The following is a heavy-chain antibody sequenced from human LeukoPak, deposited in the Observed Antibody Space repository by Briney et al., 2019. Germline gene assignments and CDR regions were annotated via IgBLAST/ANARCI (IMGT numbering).Heavy chain of an antibody. V-gene: IGHV3-49*04. J-gene: IGHJ5*02. CDR1: GFTFGDYA. CDR2: IRSKAYGGTT. Sequence: PGGSLRLSCTASGFTFGDYAMSWVRQAPGKGLEWVGFIRSKAYGGTTEYAASVKGRFTISRDDSKSIAYLQMNSLKTEDTAVYYCTRRGDWFDPWGQGTLVTVSS. CDR3: TRRGDWFDP.